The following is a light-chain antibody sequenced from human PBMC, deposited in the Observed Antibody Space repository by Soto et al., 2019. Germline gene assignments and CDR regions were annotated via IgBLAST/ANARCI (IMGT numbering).Light chain of an antibody. CDR2: AAS. Sequence: VQMTQSPAALSASVGDSVTITFRASQNIKTYLNWYQQKPGKAPNLLIYAASSLHSGVPSRFSGSGSGTEFTLTISSLQPEDFATYYCQQPNSYPFPFGQGTRLAI. CDR3: QQPNSYPFP. J-gene: IGKJ5*01. CDR1: QNIKTY. V-gene: IGKV1-17*01.